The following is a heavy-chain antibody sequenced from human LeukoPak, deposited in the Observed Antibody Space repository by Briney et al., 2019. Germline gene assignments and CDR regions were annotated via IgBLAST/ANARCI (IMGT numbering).Heavy chain of an antibody. CDR1: GGSFSGCY. Sequence: PSETLSLTCAVYGGSFSGCYWSWIRQPPGKGLEWIGEINHSGSTNYNPSLKSRVTISVDTSKNQFSLKLSSVTAADTAVYYCARGRRDFQHWGQGTLVTVSS. J-gene: IGHJ1*01. CDR3: ARGRRDFQH. V-gene: IGHV4-34*01. CDR2: INHSGST.